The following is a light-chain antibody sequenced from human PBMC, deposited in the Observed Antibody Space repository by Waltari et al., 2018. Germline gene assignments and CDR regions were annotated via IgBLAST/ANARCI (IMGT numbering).Light chain of an antibody. J-gene: IGLJ2*01. Sequence: QSALTQPASVSGSPGPPITIPCTGTRSDVGSYHLFSWYQEHQGKAPKLMIYEDSKRPSGVSNRFSGSKSGNTASLTISGLQAEDEADYYCCSYAGSFTLVFGGGTKLTVL. CDR2: EDS. V-gene: IGLV2-23*01. CDR3: CSYAGSFTLV. CDR1: RSDVGSYHL.